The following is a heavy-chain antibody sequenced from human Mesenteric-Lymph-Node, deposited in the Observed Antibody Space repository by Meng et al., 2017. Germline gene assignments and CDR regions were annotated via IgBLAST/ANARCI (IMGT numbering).Heavy chain of an antibody. J-gene: IGHJ4*02. CDR3: ARVFRNSYGYHFDY. V-gene: IGHV4-59*01. D-gene: IGHD5-18*01. CDR1: GGSISSYF. CDR2: SGTT. Sequence: GSLRLSCTVSGGSISSYFWSWIRQPPGKGLEWIGYSGTTKYNPSLKSRVTISSDTSKNQFSLKLSSVTAADTAMYYCARVFRNSYGYHFDYWGQGTLVTVSS.